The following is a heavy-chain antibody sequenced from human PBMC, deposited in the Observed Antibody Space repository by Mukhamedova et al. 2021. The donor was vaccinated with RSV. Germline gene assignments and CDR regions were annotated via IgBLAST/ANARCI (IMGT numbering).Heavy chain of an antibody. CDR3: ARMGLTGSLHRYFDF. J-gene: IGHJ2*01. V-gene: IGHV3-53*01. D-gene: IGHD1-1*01. Sequence: YDPDSVKDRFTIPRDNSNNILYLQITSLKAEDTAVYYCARMGLTGSLHRYFDFWGRGTLVTDSS.